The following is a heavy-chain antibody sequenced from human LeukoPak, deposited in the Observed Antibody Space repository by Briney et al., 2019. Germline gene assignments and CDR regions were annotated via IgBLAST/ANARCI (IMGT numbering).Heavy chain of an antibody. J-gene: IGHJ5*02. CDR2: IYHSGST. D-gene: IGHD2-15*01. CDR1: GASISSGVYS. CDR3: ARALYCSGGSCYPAQYNWFDP. Sequence: KPSGTLSLTCAVSGASISSGVYSWSWIRQPPGKGLEWIGCIYHSGSTYYNPSLKSRVTISVDTSKNQVSLKLSSVTAAETAVYYCARALYCSGGSCYPAQYNWFDPWGQGTLVTVSS. V-gene: IGHV4-30-2*01.